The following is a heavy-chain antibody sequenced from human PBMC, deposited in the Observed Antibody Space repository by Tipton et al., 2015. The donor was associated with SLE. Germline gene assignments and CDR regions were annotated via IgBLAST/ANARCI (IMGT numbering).Heavy chain of an antibody. Sequence: SLRLSCAASGFTFSSYAMHWVRQAPGKGLEDASAISSNGGSTYYANSVKGRFTISRDNSKNTLYLQMGSLRAEDMAVYYCARDSGDYAFDYWGQGTLVTVSS. CDR3: ARDSGDYAFDY. J-gene: IGHJ4*02. CDR2: ISSNGGST. CDR1: GFTFSSYA. D-gene: IGHD4/OR15-4a*01. V-gene: IGHV3-64*01.